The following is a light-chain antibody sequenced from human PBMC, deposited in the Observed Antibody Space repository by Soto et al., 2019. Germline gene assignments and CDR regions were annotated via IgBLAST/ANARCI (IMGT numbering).Light chain of an antibody. CDR1: QSVSTN. CDR3: LQYNNWPPYT. Sequence: EIVMTQSPATLSVSPGERATLSCRASQSVSTNLAWYHQKPGQAPTLLIYGASARATGIPARFSGRGSGTEFTLTISSLQSEDFAVYYCLQYNNWPPYTFGQGTRLEI. V-gene: IGKV3-15*01. CDR2: GAS. J-gene: IGKJ2*01.